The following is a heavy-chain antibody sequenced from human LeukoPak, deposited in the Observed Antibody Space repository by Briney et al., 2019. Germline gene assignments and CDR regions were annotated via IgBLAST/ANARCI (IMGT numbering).Heavy chain of an antibody. J-gene: IGHJ4*02. CDR1: GYTFTSYG. V-gene: IGHV1-18*01. CDR2: ISAYNGNT. D-gene: IGHD1-26*01. Sequence: ASVKVSCKASGYTFTSYGISWVRQAPGQGLEWMGWISAYNGNTNYAQKLQGRVTMTTDTSTDTAYMELSSLRSEDTAVYYCATCIVGATFDYWGQGTLVTVSS. CDR3: ATCIVGATFDY.